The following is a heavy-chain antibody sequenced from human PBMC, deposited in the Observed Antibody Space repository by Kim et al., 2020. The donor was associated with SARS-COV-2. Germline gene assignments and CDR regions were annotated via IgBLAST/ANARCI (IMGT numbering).Heavy chain of an antibody. V-gene: IGHV7-4-1*02. CDR2: INTNTGNP. D-gene: IGHD3-10*01. Sequence: ASVKVSCKASGYTFTSYAMNWVRQAPGQGLEWMGWINTNTGNPTYAQGFTGRFVFSLDTSVSTAYLQISSLKAEDTAVYYCARESSRRYGSGSYYNEGDYWGQGTLVTVSS. CDR1: GYTFTSYA. CDR3: ARESSRRYGSGSYYNEGDY. J-gene: IGHJ4*02.